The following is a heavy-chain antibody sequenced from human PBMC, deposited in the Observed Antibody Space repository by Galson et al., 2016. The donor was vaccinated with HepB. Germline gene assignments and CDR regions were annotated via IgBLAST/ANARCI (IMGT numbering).Heavy chain of an antibody. V-gene: IGHV5-51*03. D-gene: IGHD5-24*01. CDR2: NHPGDSNT. Sequence: QSGAEVKKPGESLTISCKGSGYSFASYWIAWVRQMPGEGLEWMGINHPGDSNTRYSPSFLGQVTFSADKSSSTAYLQWSSVKASDTATYYCARLGDPNYNPQMPTIESPYCDYWGQGTLVTVSS. CDR1: GYSFASYW. J-gene: IGHJ4*02. CDR3: ARLGDPNYNPQMPTIESPYCDY.